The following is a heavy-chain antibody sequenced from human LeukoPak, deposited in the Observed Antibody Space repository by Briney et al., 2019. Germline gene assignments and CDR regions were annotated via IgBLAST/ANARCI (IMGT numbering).Heavy chain of an antibody. V-gene: IGHV3-23*01. CDR3: AKASPYYDSSGYYYIFDY. CDR2: ISGSGGST. J-gene: IGHJ4*02. CDR1: GFTFSSYA. Sequence: GGSLRLSCAASGFTFSSYAMSWVRQAPGKGLEWVSAISGSGGSTYYADSVKGRFTISRDNSKNTLYLQMNSLRAEDTAVYYCAKASPYYDSSGYYYIFDYWGQGTLVTVSS. D-gene: IGHD3-22*01.